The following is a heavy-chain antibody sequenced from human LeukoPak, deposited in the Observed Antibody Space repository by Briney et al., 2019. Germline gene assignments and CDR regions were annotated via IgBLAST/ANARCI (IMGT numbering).Heavy chain of an antibody. D-gene: IGHD6-19*01. CDR1: GGSISSYY. Sequence: SETLSLTCTVSGGSISSYYWSWIRQPPGKGLEWIGYIYYSGSTNYNPSLKSRVTISVDTSKNQFSLKLSSVTAADTAVYYCARGVKYSSGWYADYWGQRTLVTVSS. CDR2: IYYSGST. CDR3: ARGVKYSSGWYADY. J-gene: IGHJ4*02. V-gene: IGHV4-59*01.